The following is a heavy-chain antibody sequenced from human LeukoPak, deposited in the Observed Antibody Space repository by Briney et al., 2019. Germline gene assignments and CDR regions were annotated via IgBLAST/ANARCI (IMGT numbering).Heavy chain of an antibody. D-gene: IGHD3-22*01. Sequence: PGGSLRLSCVASGFTISSYWMTWVRQAPGKGLEWVGNIKEDGSEKNYADSVNGRFTTSRDNAKNSLYLQMNSLRVEDTAVYYCAGDLPGNYFDGTGYYSWGQGTLVTVSS. CDR3: AGDLPGNYFDGTGYYS. V-gene: IGHV3-7*01. CDR2: IKEDGSEK. J-gene: IGHJ5*02. CDR1: GFTISSYW.